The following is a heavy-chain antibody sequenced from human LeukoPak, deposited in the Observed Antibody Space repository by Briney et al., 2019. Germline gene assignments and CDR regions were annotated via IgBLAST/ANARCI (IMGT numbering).Heavy chain of an antibody. D-gene: IGHD3-10*01. V-gene: IGHV4-38-2*02. Sequence: SETLSLTCTVSGYSISSGYYWGWIRQPPGKGLEWIGRIYHSGSTYYNPSLKSRVTISVDTSKNQFSLKLSSVTAADTAVYYCARDLGILWFGEKEVDYWGQGTLVTVSS. CDR2: IYHSGST. J-gene: IGHJ4*02. CDR1: GYSISSGYY. CDR3: ARDLGILWFGEKEVDY.